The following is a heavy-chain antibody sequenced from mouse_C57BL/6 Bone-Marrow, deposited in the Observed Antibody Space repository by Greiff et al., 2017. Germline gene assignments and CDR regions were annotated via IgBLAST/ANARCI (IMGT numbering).Heavy chain of an antibody. CDR3: ARPYDGY. J-gene: IGHJ2*01. Sequence: DVHLVESGGGLVKPGGSLKLSCAASGFTFSDYGMHWVRQAPEKGLEWVAYISSGSSTIYYADTVKGRFTISRDNAKNTLFLQMTSLRAEDTAMYYCARPYDGYWGQGTMLTVSS. V-gene: IGHV5-17*01. D-gene: IGHD2-3*01. CDR1: GFTFSDYG. CDR2: ISSGSSTI.